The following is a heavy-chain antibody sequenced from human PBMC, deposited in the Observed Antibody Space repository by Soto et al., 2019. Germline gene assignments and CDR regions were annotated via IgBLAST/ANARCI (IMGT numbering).Heavy chain of an antibody. CDR3: ARVQWQINSLYYGMDV. CDR1: GFIFSDYW. J-gene: IGHJ6*02. CDR2: INTDGTST. V-gene: IGHV3-74*01. Sequence: GGSLRLSCSASGFIFSDYWMHWVRHAPGKGLVWVSRINTDGTSTDYADSVKGRFTISRDNAKNTLDLQMSSLRAEDRAVYYCARVQWQINSLYYGMDVWGHGTKVTVSS. D-gene: IGHD6-19*01.